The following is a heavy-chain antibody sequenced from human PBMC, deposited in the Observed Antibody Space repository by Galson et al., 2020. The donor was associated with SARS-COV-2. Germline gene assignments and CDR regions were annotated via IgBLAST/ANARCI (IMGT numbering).Heavy chain of an antibody. V-gene: IGHV3-30-3*01. J-gene: IGHJ6*02. CDR1: GFTFSSYA. CDR3: ARELLDPPHYDYYYGMDV. CDR2: ISYDGSNK. Sequence: GESLKISCAASGFTFSSYAMHWVRQAPGKGLEWVAVISYDGSNKYYADSVKGRFTISRDNSKNTLYLQMNSLRAEDTAVYYCARELLDPPHYDYYYGMDVWGQGTTVTVS. D-gene: IGHD1-1*01.